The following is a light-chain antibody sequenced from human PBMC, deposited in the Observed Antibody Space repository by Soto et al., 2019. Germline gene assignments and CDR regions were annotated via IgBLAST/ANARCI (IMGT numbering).Light chain of an antibody. CDR1: SSDVGGYNF. CDR3: SSYTSSSTYV. CDR2: EVT. J-gene: IGLJ1*01. V-gene: IGLV2-14*01. Sequence: QSALTQPASVSGSPGQSITIPCTGTSSDVGGYNFVSWYQHHPGKAPKLMIYEVTNRPSGISNRFSGSTSGNTASLTISGLQAADEADYYCSSYTSSSTYVFGTGTKLNVL.